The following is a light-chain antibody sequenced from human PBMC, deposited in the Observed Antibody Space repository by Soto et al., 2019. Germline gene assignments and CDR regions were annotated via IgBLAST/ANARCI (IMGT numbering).Light chain of an antibody. J-gene: IGLJ1*01. CDR3: CSYVGSDSSFV. Sequence: ALAQPRSLSGSPGQSVTISCTGTSNDVGGYNFVSWYQQHPGKVAKLIIYDVNIRPSGVPDRFSASKSGITASLTISGLQAEDEADYYCCSYVGSDSSFVFGSGTKGTVL. CDR2: DVN. CDR1: SNDVGGYNF. V-gene: IGLV2-11*01.